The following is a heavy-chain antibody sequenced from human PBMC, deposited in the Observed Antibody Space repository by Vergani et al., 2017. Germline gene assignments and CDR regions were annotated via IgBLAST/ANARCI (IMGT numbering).Heavy chain of an antibody. CDR2: INWNGGST. J-gene: IGHJ4*02. CDR1: GFTFDDYG. CDR3: AREIITMVRGRDNKAFDY. Sequence: EVQLVESGGGVVRPGGSLRLSCAASGFTFDDYGMSWVRQAPGKGLEWVSGINWNGGSTGYADSVKGRFTISRDNSKNTLYLQMNSLRAEDTAVYYCAREIITMVRGRDNKAFDYWGQGTLVTVSS. V-gene: IGHV3-20*04. D-gene: IGHD3-10*01.